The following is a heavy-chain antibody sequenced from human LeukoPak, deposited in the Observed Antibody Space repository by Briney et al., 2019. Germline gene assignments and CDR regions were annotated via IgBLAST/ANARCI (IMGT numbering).Heavy chain of an antibody. CDR3: ARDHPAVATTPFDY. CDR2: ISAYNGNT. J-gene: IGHJ4*02. D-gene: IGHD5-24*01. V-gene: IGHV1-18*01. CDR1: GGTFSSYA. Sequence: ASVKVSCKASGGTFSSYAISWVRQAPGQGLEWMGWISAYNGNTNYAQKLQGRVTMTTDTSTSTAYMELRSLRSDDTAVYYCARDHPAVATTPFDYWGQGTPVTVSS.